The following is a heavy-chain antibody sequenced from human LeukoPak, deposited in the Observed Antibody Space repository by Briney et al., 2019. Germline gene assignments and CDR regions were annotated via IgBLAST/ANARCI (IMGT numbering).Heavy chain of an antibody. CDR2: ISSSSSYI. D-gene: IGHD5-24*01. CDR1: GFTFSSYS. CDR3: ARGSHRDGSAFDI. J-gene: IGHJ3*02. Sequence: GSLRLSCAASGFTFSSYSMNWVRQAPGKGLEWVSSISSSSSYIYYADSVKGRFTISRDNAKNSLYLQMNSLRAEDTAVYYCARGSHRDGSAFDIWGQGTMVTVSS. V-gene: IGHV3-21*01.